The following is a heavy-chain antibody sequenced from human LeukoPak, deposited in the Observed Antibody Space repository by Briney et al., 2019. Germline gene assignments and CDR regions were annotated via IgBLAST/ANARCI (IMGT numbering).Heavy chain of an antibody. CDR2: IKHDGSEI. CDR3: ARDRTIFGVVTNDY. D-gene: IGHD3-3*01. J-gene: IGHJ4*02. Sequence: PGGSLRLSCAASGFTFSDYWMSWVRQAPGKGLEWVANIKHDGSEIYYVDSVKGRFTISRDNAKNSLYLQMNSLRVEDTAVYYCARDRTIFGVVTNDYWGQGTLVTVSS. V-gene: IGHV3-7*01. CDR1: GFTFSDYW.